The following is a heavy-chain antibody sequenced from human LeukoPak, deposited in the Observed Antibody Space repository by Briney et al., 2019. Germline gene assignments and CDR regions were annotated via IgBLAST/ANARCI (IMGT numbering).Heavy chain of an antibody. V-gene: IGHV3-21*06. CDR3: ASEGVVGAAAHFDY. Sequence: GGSLRLSCAASGFSFSRYGMNWVRQAPGKGLEWVSSIDVGSYAYYADSVKGRFTISRDNAKNSLYLQMNSLRVEDTAVYYCASEGVVGAAAHFDYWGQGALVTVSS. CDR1: GFSFSRYG. CDR2: IDVGSYA. D-gene: IGHD1-26*01. J-gene: IGHJ4*02.